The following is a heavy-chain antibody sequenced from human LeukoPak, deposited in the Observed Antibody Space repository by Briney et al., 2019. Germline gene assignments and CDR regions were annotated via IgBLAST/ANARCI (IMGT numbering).Heavy chain of an antibody. CDR3: ASGLLRFLEWPKVFDY. J-gene: IGHJ4*02. CDR2: FDPEDGET. D-gene: IGHD3-3*01. V-gene: IGHV1-24*01. Sequence: ASVKVSCKVSGYTLTELSMHWVRQAPGKGLEWMGGFDPEDGETIYAQKFQGRVTMTEDTSTDTAYMELSSLRSEDTAVYYCASGLLRFLEWPKVFDYWGQGTLVTVSS. CDR1: GYTLTELS.